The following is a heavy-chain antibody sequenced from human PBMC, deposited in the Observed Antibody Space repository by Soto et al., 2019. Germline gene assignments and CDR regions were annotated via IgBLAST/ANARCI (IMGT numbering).Heavy chain of an antibody. D-gene: IGHD3-10*01. J-gene: IGHJ5*02. CDR1: GFTFSSYG. CDR3: AKDRRGVITMVRGAQPGWFDP. Sequence: GGSLRLSCAASGFTFSSYGMHWVRQAPGKGLEWVAVISYDGSNKYYADSVKGRFTISRDNSKNTLYLQMNSLRAEDTAVYYCAKDRRGVITMVRGAQPGWFDPWGQGTLVTVSS. CDR2: ISYDGSNK. V-gene: IGHV3-30*18.